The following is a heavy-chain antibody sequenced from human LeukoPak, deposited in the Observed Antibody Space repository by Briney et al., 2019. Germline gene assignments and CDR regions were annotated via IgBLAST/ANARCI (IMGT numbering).Heavy chain of an antibody. CDR1: GFTFSSYA. D-gene: IGHD3-10*01. CDR3: AADLINTLDY. Sequence: PGRSLRLSCAASGFTFSSYAMHWVRQAPGKGLEWVAVISYDGSNKYYADSVKGRFTISRDNSKNTLYLQMNSLGAEDTAVYYCAADLINTLDYWGQGTLVTVSS. CDR2: ISYDGSNK. J-gene: IGHJ4*02. V-gene: IGHV3-30-3*01.